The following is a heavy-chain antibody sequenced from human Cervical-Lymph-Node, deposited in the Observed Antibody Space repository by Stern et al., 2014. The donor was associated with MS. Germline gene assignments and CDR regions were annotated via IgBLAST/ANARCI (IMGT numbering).Heavy chain of an antibody. V-gene: IGHV3-33*01. Sequence: VQLVEFGGGVVQPVRFLRLSSAASGFSFSRYAMHWVRQAPGKGLEWVALIWYDGSNPYYADSVTGRFTISRDNFKNTLYLQMNSLRAEDTAVYYCASAYSSSHYYFDYWGQGTLVTVSS. CDR3: ASAYSSSHYYFDY. D-gene: IGHD6-13*01. J-gene: IGHJ4*02. CDR2: IWYDGSNP. CDR1: GFSFSRYA.